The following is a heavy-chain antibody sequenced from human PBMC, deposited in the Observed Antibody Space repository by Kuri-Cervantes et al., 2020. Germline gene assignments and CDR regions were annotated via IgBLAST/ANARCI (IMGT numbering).Heavy chain of an antibody. CDR3: ARGRETGRYFDWSLGY. D-gene: IGHD3-9*01. Sequence: GESLKISCAASGFTFSDWYMSWIRQAPGRGLEWVSYINPSGSTVYYADSVKGRFTISRDNAKNSLYLQVNSLRAEDTAVYYCARGRETGRYFDWSLGYWGQGTLVTVSS. J-gene: IGHJ4*02. CDR2: INPSGSTV. V-gene: IGHV3-11*01. CDR1: GFTFSDWY.